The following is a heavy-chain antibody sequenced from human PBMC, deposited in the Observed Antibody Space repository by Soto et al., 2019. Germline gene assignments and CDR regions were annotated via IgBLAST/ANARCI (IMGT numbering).Heavy chain of an antibody. D-gene: IGHD4-17*01. Sequence: QVQLVESGGGAVQPGRSRRLSCAASGFTFISHGMHWVRQAPGKGLEWVAVIWYDGRNKYYGESVKGRFTISRDKSEKTVYLQMNSLRAEDTAVYYCARAPDYGGNYFDYWGQGTLVTVSS. CDR3: ARAPDYGGNYFDY. V-gene: IGHV3-33*01. J-gene: IGHJ4*02. CDR1: GFTFISHG. CDR2: IWYDGRNK.